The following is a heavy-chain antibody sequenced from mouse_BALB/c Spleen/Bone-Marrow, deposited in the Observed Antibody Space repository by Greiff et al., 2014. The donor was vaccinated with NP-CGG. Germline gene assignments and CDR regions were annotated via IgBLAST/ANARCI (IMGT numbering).Heavy chain of an antibody. J-gene: IGHJ4*01. V-gene: IGHV1-14*01. CDR1: GYTFTSYV. CDR3: ARGSTWAMDY. D-gene: IGHD1-1*01. Sequence: QLVESGPELVKPGAPVKMSCKASGYTFTSYVMHWVKQKPGQGLEWIGYINPYNDGTKYNEKFKGKATLTSDKSSSTAHMELSSLTSEDSAVYYCARGSTWAMDYWGQGTSVTVSS. CDR2: INPYNDGT.